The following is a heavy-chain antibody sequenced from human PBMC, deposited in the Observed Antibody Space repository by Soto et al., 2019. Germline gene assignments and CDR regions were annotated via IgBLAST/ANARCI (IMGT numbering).Heavy chain of an antibody. CDR2: IITILGIA. V-gene: IGHV1-69*08. J-gene: IGHJ4*02. CDR1: GGTFSSYT. CDR3: ARDSLTGYCSSTSCQYGY. D-gene: IGHD2-2*03. Sequence: QVQLVQSGAEVKKPGSSVKVSCKASGGTFSSYTISWVRQAPGQGLEWMGRIITILGIANYAQKFQGRVTITADKTTSTAYMELSSLRSEDTAVYYCARDSLTGYCSSTSCQYGYWGQGTLVTVSS.